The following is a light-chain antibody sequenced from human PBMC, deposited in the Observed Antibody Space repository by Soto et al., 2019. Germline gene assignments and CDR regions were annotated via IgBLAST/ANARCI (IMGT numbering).Light chain of an antibody. Sequence: DIQMTQSPSSLSASVGDRVTITCRASQGISNFLAWHQQKPGKVPKLLIYAASTLQSGVPSRFSGSGSGTDFTLTITRLQPEDVSTYYCQKYNSAPWTFGPGTKVEIK. J-gene: IGKJ1*01. CDR2: AAS. V-gene: IGKV1-27*01. CDR1: QGISNF. CDR3: QKYNSAPWT.